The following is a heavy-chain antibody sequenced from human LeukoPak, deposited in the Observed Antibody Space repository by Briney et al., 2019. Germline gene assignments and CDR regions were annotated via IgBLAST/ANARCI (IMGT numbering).Heavy chain of an antibody. CDR2: IRYDGSNK. D-gene: IGHD6-19*01. CDR1: GFTFSSYG. V-gene: IGHV3-30*02. CDR3: ARAESVAGNFDY. J-gene: IGHJ4*02. Sequence: GGSLRLSCAASGFTFSSYGVHWVRQAPGKGLEWVAFIRYDGSNKYYADSVKGRFTISRDNSKNTLYLQMNSLRSEDTAVYYCARAESVAGNFDYWGQGTLVTVSS.